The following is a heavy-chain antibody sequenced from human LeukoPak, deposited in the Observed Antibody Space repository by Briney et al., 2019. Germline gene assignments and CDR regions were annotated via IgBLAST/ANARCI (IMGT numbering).Heavy chain of an antibody. CDR2: ISGRGGSN. CDR1: GFTFSSFA. D-gene: IGHD2-15*01. J-gene: IGHJ5*02. V-gene: IGHV3-23*01. Sequence: PGGSLRLSCAASGFTFSSFAMSGGRQAPGEGVEWVSVISGRGGSNTYAASVKGRFTTPRDNPKTTLYLQMNSRRAEDTAVYSCAKSPEVAVLAYWFAPWGQGTLVTVPS. CDR3: AKSPEVAVLAYWFAP.